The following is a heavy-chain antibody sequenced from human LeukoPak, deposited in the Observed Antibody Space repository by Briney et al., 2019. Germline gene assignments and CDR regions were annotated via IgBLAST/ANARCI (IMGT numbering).Heavy chain of an antibody. CDR3: AKTRDGYNYGQEYYYYGIYV. CDR1: GFTFSSYS. V-gene: IGHV3-30*18. J-gene: IGHJ6*02. D-gene: IGHD5-24*01. CDR2: ISCGGSDK. Sequence: GGSLRLSCAASGFTFSSYSMNWVRQAPGKGLEWVAVISCGGSDKYYADSVKGRFTISRDNSKNTLYLQMNSLRAEDTAVYYCAKTRDGYNYGQEYYYYGIYVWDQETTVTVSS.